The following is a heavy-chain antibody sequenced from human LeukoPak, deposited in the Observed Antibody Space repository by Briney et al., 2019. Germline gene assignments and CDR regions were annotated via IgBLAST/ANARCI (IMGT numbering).Heavy chain of an antibody. V-gene: IGHV3-48*01. D-gene: IGHD3-10*01. CDR1: GFTFSSYS. CDR2: ISSTSTTI. J-gene: IGHJ6*03. Sequence: PGGSLRLSCAASGFTFSSYSMNWVRQAPGKGLEWISYISSTSTTIYDADSVKGRFTISRDNAKNSLYLQMSSLRAEDTAVYYCARDGALSGLYYGPGNYYYYMDVWGTGTTVTVSS. CDR3: ARDGALSGLYYGPGNYYYYMDV.